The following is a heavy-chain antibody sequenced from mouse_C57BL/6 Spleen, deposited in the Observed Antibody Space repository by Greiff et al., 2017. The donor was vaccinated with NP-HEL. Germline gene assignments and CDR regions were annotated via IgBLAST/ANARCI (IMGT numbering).Heavy chain of an antibody. CDR2: IDPSDSYT. V-gene: IGHV1-69*01. CDR3: ARGDYEYSFAY. D-gene: IGHD2-4*01. Sequence: VQLQQPGAELVMPGASVKLSCKASGYTFTSYWMHWVKQRPGQGLEWIGEIDPSDSYTNYNQKFKGKSTLTVDKSSSTAYMQLSSLTSEDSAVYDSARGDYEYSFAYWGQGTLVTVSA. J-gene: IGHJ3*01. CDR1: GYTFTSYW.